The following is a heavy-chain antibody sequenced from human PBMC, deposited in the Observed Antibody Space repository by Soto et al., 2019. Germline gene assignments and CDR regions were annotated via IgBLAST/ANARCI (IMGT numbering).Heavy chain of an antibody. CDR1: GYTFSSYV. J-gene: IGHJ5*02. Sequence: VAFKTSGYTFSSYVINCVGQATGQGLEWMGWMNPTLGNTGYAQKFQGRVTMTRNTSISTAYMELSSLRSEDTAVYYCARGLIKTRWFEPWGQGSLVTVSS. D-gene: IGHD3-16*01. CDR2: MNPTLGNT. V-gene: IGHV1-8*01. CDR3: ARGLIKTRWFEP.